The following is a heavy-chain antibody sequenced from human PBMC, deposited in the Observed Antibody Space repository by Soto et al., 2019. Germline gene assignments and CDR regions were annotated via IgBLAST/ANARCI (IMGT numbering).Heavy chain of an antibody. CDR1: GGSISRYY. Sequence: QVQLQQSGPGLVKPSETLSLTCSVSGGSISRYYCSWVRQPPGKGLEWIGHMHYSGNTRYNPSLMSRATVSLDTSKNQFSLKLSSVTAADTAVYYCATSTGWPGFDFWGQGTLATVSS. CDR2: MHYSGNT. CDR3: ATSTGWPGFDF. D-gene: IGHD2-8*02. V-gene: IGHV4-59*08. J-gene: IGHJ4*02.